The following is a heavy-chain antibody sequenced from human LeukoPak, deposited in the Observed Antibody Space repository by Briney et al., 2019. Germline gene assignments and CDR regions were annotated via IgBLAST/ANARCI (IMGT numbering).Heavy chain of an antibody. CDR3: ARGEVYCSSTSCYIGWFDP. CDR1: GYTFTSYD. D-gene: IGHD2-2*02. CDR2: MNPNSGNT. V-gene: IGHV1-8*01. Sequence: GASVKVSCKASGYTFTSYDINWVRQATGQGLEWMGWMNPNSGNTGYAQKFQGRVTMTRNTSISTAYMELSSLRSEDTAVYYCARGEVYCSSTSCYIGWFDPWGQGTLVTVSS. J-gene: IGHJ5*02.